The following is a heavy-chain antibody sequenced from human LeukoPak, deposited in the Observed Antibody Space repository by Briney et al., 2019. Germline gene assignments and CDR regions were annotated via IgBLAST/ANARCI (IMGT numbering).Heavy chain of an antibody. CDR3: AKDRVAGRGLYYFDY. D-gene: IGHD6-19*01. CDR2: ISSSSSTI. CDR1: GFTFSSYS. J-gene: IGHJ4*02. Sequence: GGSLRLSCAASGFTFSSYSMNWVRQAPGKGLEWVSYISSSSSTIYYADSVKGRITISRDNAKNSLYLQMNSLRAEDTALYYCAKDRVAGRGLYYFDYWGQGTLVTVSS. V-gene: IGHV3-48*04.